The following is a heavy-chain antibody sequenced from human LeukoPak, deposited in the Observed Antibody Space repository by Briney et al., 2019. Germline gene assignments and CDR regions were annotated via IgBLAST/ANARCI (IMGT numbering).Heavy chain of an antibody. Sequence: ASVMVSCKASGGTFSSYAISWVRQAPGQGLEWMGGIIPIFGTANYAQKFQGRVTITADKSTSTAYMELSSLRSEDTAVYYCARSRVEPDQAYDYWGQGTLVTVSS. D-gene: IGHD1-14*01. CDR1: GGTFSSYA. CDR2: IIPIFGTA. V-gene: IGHV1-69*06. CDR3: ARSRVEPDQAYDY. J-gene: IGHJ4*02.